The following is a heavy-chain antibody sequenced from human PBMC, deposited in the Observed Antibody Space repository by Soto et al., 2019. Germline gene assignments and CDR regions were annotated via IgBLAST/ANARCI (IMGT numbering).Heavy chain of an antibody. CDR2: INPSGGST. CDR1: VYTFTIYY. CDR3: ARVSSDFDP. V-gene: IGHV1-46*01. J-gene: IGHJ5*02. Sequence: VASVKVSCKSSVYTFTIYYIHCVRQAPGQGLEWMGIINPSGGSTSYAQKFQGRVTMTRDTSTSTVYMELSSLRSEDTAVYYCARVSSDFDPWGQGTLVTSPQ.